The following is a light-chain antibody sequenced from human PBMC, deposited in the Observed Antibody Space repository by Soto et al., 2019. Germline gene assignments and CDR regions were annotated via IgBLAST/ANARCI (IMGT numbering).Light chain of an antibody. CDR1: QSLNSL. CDR2: DTS. J-gene: IGKJ4*01. CDR3: QQSRDWPLT. Sequence: EIVLTQSPATLSLSPGERATLSCRASQSLNSLLAGYQQKRGQAPRLLMYDTSNMATGVPARFSGSGSETDFTLTISSLEPEDFAVYYCQQSRDWPLTFRGGTKVEIK. V-gene: IGKV3-11*01.